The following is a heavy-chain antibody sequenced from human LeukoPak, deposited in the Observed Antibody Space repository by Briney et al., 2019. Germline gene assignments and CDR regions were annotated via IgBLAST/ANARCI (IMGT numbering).Heavy chain of an antibody. CDR1: GFTFSSYG. V-gene: IGHV3-33*01. D-gene: IGHD1-14*01. CDR3: ARVMEDASSQPLDV. CDR2: IWYDGSNK. Sequence: GGSLRLSCAASGFTFSSYGMPWVRQAPGKGLEWVAVIWYDGSNKYYADSVKGRFTISRDISKNTLYLQMNSLRAEDTAVYYCARVMEDASSQPLDVWGQGTTVTVSS. J-gene: IGHJ6*02.